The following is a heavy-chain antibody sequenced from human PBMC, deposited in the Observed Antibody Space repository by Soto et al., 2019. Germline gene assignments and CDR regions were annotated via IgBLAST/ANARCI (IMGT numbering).Heavy chain of an antibody. J-gene: IGHJ4*02. D-gene: IGHD3-22*01. CDR2: ISASNGNR. CDR3: ARDRLRGYDSSGFYS. CDR1: GYTFTSYG. Sequence: GASVKVSCKASGYTFTSYGISWVRQAPGQGLEWMGWISASNGNRNYAQKFQDRVTMTTDTSTNTVYMELRSLKSDDTAIYYCARDRLRGYDSSGFYSWGQGTMVTVSS. V-gene: IGHV1-18*01.